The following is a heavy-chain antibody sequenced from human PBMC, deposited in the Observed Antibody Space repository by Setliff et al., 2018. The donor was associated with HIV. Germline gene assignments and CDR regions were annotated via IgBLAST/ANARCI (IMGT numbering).Heavy chain of an antibody. V-gene: IGHV4-38-2*02. CDR1: GYSISSGYY. Sequence: PSETLSLTCTVSGYSISSGYYWGWIRQPPGKGLEWIGSIYHSGSTYYNPSLKSRVTISVDTSKNQFSLKLSSVTAADTAVYYCARYRMSSSWYDYFQHWGQGTLVTVSS. J-gene: IGHJ1*01. CDR2: IYHSGST. D-gene: IGHD6-13*01. CDR3: ARYRMSSSWYDYFQH.